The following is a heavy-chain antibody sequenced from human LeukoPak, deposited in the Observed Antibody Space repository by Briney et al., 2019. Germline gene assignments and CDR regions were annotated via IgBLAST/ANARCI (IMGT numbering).Heavy chain of an antibody. CDR2: IYPGDPDT. V-gene: IGHV5-51*01. CDR1: GYSFTSYW. CDR3: ARQEDIVVSFDH. D-gene: IGHD2-15*01. J-gene: IGHJ5*02. Sequence: GESRKISCKGSGYSFTSYWIGWVRQMPGKGLEWMGIIYPGDPDTRYSPSFQGQVTISADKSISTAYLQWSRLKASDTAMYYCARQEDIVVSFDHWGQGTLVTVSS.